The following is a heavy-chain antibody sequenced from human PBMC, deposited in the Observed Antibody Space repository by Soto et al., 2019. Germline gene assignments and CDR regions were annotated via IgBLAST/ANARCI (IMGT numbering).Heavy chain of an antibody. V-gene: IGHV4-39*01. CDR3: ARHSSRGWAYYYYYGMDV. Sequence: SETLSLTCTVSGGSISSSSYYWGWIRQPPGKGLEWIGSIYYSGSTYYNPSLKSRVTISVDTSKNQFSLKLSSVTAADTAVYYCARHSSRGWAYYYYYGMDVWGQGTTVTVSS. CDR2: IYYSGST. J-gene: IGHJ6*02. D-gene: IGHD6-19*01. CDR1: GGSISSSSYY.